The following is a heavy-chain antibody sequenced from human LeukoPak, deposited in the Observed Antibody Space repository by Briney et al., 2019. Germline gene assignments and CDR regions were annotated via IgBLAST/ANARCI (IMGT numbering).Heavy chain of an antibody. V-gene: IGHV3-48*01. CDR3: ASWGSGYSYGYVPYYFDY. Sequence: GGSLRLSCAASGFTFSSYSMNWVRQAPGKGLEWVSYISSGSSTIYYADSVKGRFTISRDNAKNSLYLQMNSLRAEDTAVYYCASWGSGYSYGYVPYYFDYWGQGTLVTVSS. CDR1: GFTFSSYS. D-gene: IGHD5-18*01. J-gene: IGHJ4*02. CDR2: ISSGSSTI.